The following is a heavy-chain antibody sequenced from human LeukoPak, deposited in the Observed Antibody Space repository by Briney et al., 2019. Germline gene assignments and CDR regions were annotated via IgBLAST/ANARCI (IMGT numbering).Heavy chain of an antibody. CDR3: AREARGYCSSTSCPGGSDP. J-gene: IGHJ5*02. CDR2: IYHSGST. V-gene: IGHV4-38-2*02. D-gene: IGHD2-2*01. Sequence: PSETLSLTCTVSGYSISSGYYWRWIRQPPGKGLEWIGSIYHSGSTYYNPSLKSRVTISVDTSKNQFSLKLSSVTAADTAVYYCAREARGYCSSTSCPGGSDPWGQGTLVTVSS. CDR1: GYSISSGYY.